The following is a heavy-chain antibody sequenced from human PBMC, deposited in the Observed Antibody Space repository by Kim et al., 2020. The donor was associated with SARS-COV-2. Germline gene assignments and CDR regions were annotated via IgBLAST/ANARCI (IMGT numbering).Heavy chain of an antibody. J-gene: IGHJ4*02. V-gene: IGHV1-18*01. CDR1: GYTFTSYG. Sequence: ASVKVSCKASGYTFTSYGISWVRQAPGQGLEWMGWISAYNGNTNYAQKLQGRVTMTTDTSTSTAYMELRSLRSDDTAVYYCARRGLRPGYSSGWYVYWGQGTLVTVSS. CDR2: ISAYNGNT. CDR3: ARRGLRPGYSSGWYVY. D-gene: IGHD6-19*01.